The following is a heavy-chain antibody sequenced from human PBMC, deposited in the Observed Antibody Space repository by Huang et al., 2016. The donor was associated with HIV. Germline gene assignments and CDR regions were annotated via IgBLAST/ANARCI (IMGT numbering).Heavy chain of an antibody. V-gene: IGHV3-21*01. CDR2: INLSSSFI. D-gene: IGHD6-13*01. Sequence: EVQLVESGGGLVKPGGSLRLSCAASGFSLDSYNMYWVRQTPVKVLQWVSSINLSSSFIDYADLVKGRFSISRDNAKNSLYLQMNNLRGEDTAVYYCARDRGQQLSPFDSWGQGTLVTVSS. CDR3: ARDRGQQLSPFDS. J-gene: IGHJ4*02. CDR1: GFSLDSYN.